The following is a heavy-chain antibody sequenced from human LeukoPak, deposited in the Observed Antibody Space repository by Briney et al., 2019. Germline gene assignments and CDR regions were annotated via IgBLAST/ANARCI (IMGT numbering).Heavy chain of an antibody. J-gene: IGHJ4*02. V-gene: IGHV1-2*02. CDR2: INPNSGGT. Sequence: ASVRVSCTGSGYTFTGYYMHWVRQAPGQGLEWMGWINPNSGGTNYAQKFQGRVTMTRDTSISTAYMELSRLRSDDTAVYYCARDRGGQQLDRFDYWGQGTLVTVSS. CDR3: ARDRGGQQLDRFDY. CDR1: GYTFTGYY. D-gene: IGHD6-13*01.